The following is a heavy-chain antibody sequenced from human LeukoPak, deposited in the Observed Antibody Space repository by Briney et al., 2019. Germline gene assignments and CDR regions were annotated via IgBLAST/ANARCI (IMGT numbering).Heavy chain of an antibody. CDR1: GFTFSDYY. J-gene: IGHJ4*02. CDR3: ASHTGFVTGPFDY. CDR2: ISRSGSTI. Sequence: PGGSLRLSCAASGFTFSDYYMSWIRQAPGKGLEWVSYISRSGSTIYYADSVKGRFTISRENARNSLYLQMNSLRAEHTAVYYSASHTGFVTGPFDYWGQGTLVTVSS. V-gene: IGHV3-11*04. D-gene: IGHD5-18*01.